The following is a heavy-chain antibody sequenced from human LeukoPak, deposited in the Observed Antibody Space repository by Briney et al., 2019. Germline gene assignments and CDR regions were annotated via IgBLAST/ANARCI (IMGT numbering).Heavy chain of an antibody. J-gene: IGHJ4*02. CDR3: ARELATAATGAVYFDY. CDR1: GFTFSRHN. V-gene: IGHV3-33*01. D-gene: IGHD2-8*02. CDR2: RWFDGTFE. Sequence: GGSLRLSCAASGFTFSRHNMHWVRQAPGKGLEWVAVRWFDGTFEYYADSVKGRFIISRDNSKNTLFLQMNSLRAGDTAVYYCARELATAATGAVYFDYWGQGSLVTVSS.